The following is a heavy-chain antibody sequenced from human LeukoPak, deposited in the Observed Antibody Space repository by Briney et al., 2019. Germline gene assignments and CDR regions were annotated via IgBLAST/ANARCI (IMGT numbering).Heavy chain of an antibody. J-gene: IGHJ4*02. CDR2: IYYSGST. CDR1: GGSISSSSYY. V-gene: IGHV4-39*01. Sequence: SETLSLTCTVSGGSISSSSYYWGWIRQPPGKGREWIGSIYYSGSTYYNPSLKSRVTISVDTSKNQFSLKLSSVTAADTAVYYCARQSESFDYWGQGTLVTVSS. CDR3: ARQSESFDY.